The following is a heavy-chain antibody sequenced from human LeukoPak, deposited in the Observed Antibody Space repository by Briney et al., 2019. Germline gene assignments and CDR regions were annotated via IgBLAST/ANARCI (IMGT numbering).Heavy chain of an antibody. J-gene: IGHJ5*02. CDR2: IYYSGST. Sequence: SQTLSLTCTVSGGSISSGGYYWSWIRQHPGKGLEWIGYIYYSGSTYYNPSLKSRVTISVDTSKNQFSLKLSSVTAADTAVYYCARTHLAPAVSNWFDPWGQGTLVTVSS. CDR3: ARTHLAPAVSNWFDP. D-gene: IGHD6-19*01. V-gene: IGHV4-31*03. CDR1: GGSISSGGYY.